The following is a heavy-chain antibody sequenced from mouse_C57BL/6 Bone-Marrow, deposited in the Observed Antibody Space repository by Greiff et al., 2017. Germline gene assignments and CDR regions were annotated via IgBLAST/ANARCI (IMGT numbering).Heavy chain of an antibody. J-gene: IGHJ2*01. D-gene: IGHD2-3*01. V-gene: IGHV1-64*01. Sequence: QVQLQQPGAELVKPGASVKLSCKASGYTFTSYWLHWVKQRPGQGLEWIGMIHPNSGSTNYNEKFKSKATLTVDKSSSTAYMQLSSLTSEDSAVYYCAREGDGYYFDYWGPGTTLTVSS. CDR1: GYTFTSYW. CDR3: AREGDGYYFDY. CDR2: IHPNSGST.